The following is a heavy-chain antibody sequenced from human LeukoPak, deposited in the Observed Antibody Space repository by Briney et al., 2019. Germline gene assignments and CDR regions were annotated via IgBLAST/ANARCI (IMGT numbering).Heavy chain of an antibody. V-gene: IGHV5-10-1*01. J-gene: IGHJ3*02. D-gene: IGHD2-15*01. CDR1: GYRFTSYW. Sequence: GESLKISCKGSGYRFTSYWIGWVRQMPGKGLEWVGRIDPTDSYTNYSPSFQGHVTISTDKSISTAYLQWRSLKASDTAMYYCARSPSVVDAFDIWGQGTMVTVSS. CDR3: ARSPSVVDAFDI. CDR2: IDPTDSYT.